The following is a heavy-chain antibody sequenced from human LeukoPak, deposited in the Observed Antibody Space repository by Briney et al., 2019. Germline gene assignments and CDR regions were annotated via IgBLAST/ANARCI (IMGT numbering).Heavy chain of an antibody. J-gene: IGHJ4*01. D-gene: IGHD4-17*01. V-gene: IGHV3-23*01. CDR1: GFTFNNFA. Sequence: GGSLRLSCAASGFTFNNFAMSWVRQAPGKGLEWVAGISGSGGSKYYADSVKGRFTISSDNSKNTLYLQMNSLRAEDTAVYYCAKDHDYADYYFFDSWGHGTLVAASS. CDR3: AKDHDYADYYFFDS. CDR2: ISGSGGSK.